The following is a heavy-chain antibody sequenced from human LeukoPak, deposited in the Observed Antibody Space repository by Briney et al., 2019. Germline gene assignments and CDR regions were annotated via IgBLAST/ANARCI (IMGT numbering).Heavy chain of an antibody. V-gene: IGHV1-18*01. CDR2: ISAYNGNT. Sequence: GASVKVSFKSSGYTFTSYGISWVRQAPGQGLEWMGWISAYNGNTNYAQKLQGRVTMTTDTSTSTAYMELSSLRSEDTAVYYCARGLPYYYDSSGYYYSEYFQHWGQGTLVTVSS. J-gene: IGHJ1*01. CDR3: ARGLPYYYDSSGYYYSEYFQH. D-gene: IGHD3-22*01. CDR1: GYTFTSYG.